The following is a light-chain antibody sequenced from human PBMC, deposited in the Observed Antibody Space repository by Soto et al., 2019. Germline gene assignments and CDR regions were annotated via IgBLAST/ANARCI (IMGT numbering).Light chain of an antibody. J-gene: IGLJ1*01. CDR1: SSNLGAGYD. CDR3: QSYDSSLIVSKV. Sequence: QAVLTQPPSVSGAPGQTITISCSGSSSNLGAGYDVQWYRQVPGTAPKLLIYANSVRPSGVPDRFSGSKYGTSASLAITGLQAEDEADYYFQSYDSSLIVSKVFGTGTKVTVL. CDR2: ANS. V-gene: IGLV1-40*01.